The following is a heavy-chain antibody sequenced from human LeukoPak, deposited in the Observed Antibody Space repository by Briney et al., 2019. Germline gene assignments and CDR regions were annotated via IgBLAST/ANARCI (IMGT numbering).Heavy chain of an antibody. J-gene: IGHJ4*02. CDR1: GFTFSDYY. Sequence: GGSLRLPCAASGFTFSDYYMSWIRQAPGKGLEWVSYISSSSSYTNYADSVKGRFTISRDNAKNSLYLQMNSLRAEDTAVYYCARGRTGTPFDYWGQGTLVTVSS. CDR2: ISSSSSYT. D-gene: IGHD1-1*01. V-gene: IGHV3-11*06. CDR3: ARGRTGTPFDY.